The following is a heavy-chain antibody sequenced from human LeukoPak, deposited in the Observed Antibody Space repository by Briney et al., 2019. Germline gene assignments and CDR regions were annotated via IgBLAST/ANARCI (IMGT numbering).Heavy chain of an antibody. V-gene: IGHV4-39*01. CDR2: IYYSGST. CDR1: GGSISSSSYY. D-gene: IGHD1-26*01. J-gene: IGHJ4*02. CDR3: ARPSGSFDY. Sequence: SETLSLTCTVSGGSISSSSYYWGWIRQPRGKGLEWIGSIYYSGSTYYNPSLKSRVTISVDTSKNQFSLKLSSVTAADTAVYYSARPSGSFDYLGQGTLVTVSS.